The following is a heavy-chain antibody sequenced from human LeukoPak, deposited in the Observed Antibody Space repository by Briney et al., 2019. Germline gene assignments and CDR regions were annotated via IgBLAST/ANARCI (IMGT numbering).Heavy chain of an antibody. V-gene: IGHV3-53*05. J-gene: IGHJ5*02. Sequence: GGSLRLSCAASGFTFSDYYMSWIRQAPGKGLEWVSVIYSGGSTYYADSVKGRFTISRDKSKNTVYLQMNSLRFEDTAMYYCARNWFDPWGQGTLVTVSS. CDR1: GFTFSDYY. CDR2: IYSGGST. CDR3: ARNWFDP.